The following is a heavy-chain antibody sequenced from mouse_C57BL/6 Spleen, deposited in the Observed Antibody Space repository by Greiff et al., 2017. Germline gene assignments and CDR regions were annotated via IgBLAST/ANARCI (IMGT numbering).Heavy chain of an antibody. V-gene: IGHV1-53*01. CDR2: INPSNGGT. CDR1: GYTFTSYW. J-gene: IGHJ2*01. CDR3: ARGSPYGDNAFDY. D-gene: IGHD2-13*01. Sequence: QVQLQQPGPELVKPGASVKLSCKASGYTFTSYWMHWVKQRPGQGLEWIGNINPSNGGTNYNEKFKSKATLTVDKSSSTAYMQLSSLTSEDSAVYYCARGSPYGDNAFDYWGQGTTLTVSS.